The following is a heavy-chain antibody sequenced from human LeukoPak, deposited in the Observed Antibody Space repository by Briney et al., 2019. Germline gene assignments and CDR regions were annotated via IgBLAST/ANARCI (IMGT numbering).Heavy chain of an antibody. J-gene: IGHJ4*02. CDR3: ARTRPTMPGWGFDY. CDR2: ISAYNGET. CDR1: GYTFSHYG. V-gene: IGHV1-18*01. Sequence: GASVKVSCKASGYTFSHYGITWVRQAPGQGLEWVGWISAYNGETNYAQTVKDRVTMTTDTSTSTASLELRGLSSDDTAVYYCARTRPTMPGWGFDYWGQGTLVTVSS. D-gene: IGHD5-12*01.